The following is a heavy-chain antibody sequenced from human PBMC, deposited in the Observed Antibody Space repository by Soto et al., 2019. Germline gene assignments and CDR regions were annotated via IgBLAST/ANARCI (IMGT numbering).Heavy chain of an antibody. Sequence: QITLKESGPTLVKPTQTLTLTCTFSGFSLSTTGVGVTWIRQPPGKALERLAVIYWDDDERYSPSLKSRLTIPKETSNNQVGITLTKLDHVDTAIYFCAHKIAVGSNWFGPLDSWGLGTLVTVSS. D-gene: IGHD3-10*01. CDR3: AHKIAVGSNWFGPLDS. CDR1: GFSLSTTGVG. CDR2: IYWDDDE. V-gene: IGHV2-5*02. J-gene: IGHJ4*02.